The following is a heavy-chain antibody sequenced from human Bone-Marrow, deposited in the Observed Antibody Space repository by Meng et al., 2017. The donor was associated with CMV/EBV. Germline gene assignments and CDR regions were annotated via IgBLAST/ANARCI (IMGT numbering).Heavy chain of an antibody. CDR3: ASGDFWSGHGTDYYYGMDG. Sequence: SVKVSCKASGCTFSSYAISWVRQAPGQGLEWMGGIIPIFGTANYAQKFQGRVTITTDESTSTAYMELSSLRSEDTAVYYCASGDFWSGHGTDYYYGMDGWGQGTTVTVSS. D-gene: IGHD3-3*01. CDR1: GCTFSSYA. V-gene: IGHV1-69*05. J-gene: IGHJ6*02. CDR2: IIPIFGTA.